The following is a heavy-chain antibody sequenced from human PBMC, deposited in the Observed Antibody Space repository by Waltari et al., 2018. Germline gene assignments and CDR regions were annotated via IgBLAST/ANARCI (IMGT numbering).Heavy chain of an antibody. Sequence: QVQLQESGPGLVKPSETLSLTCAVSGYSISSGYYWGWIRQPPGKGLEWIGSIYHSGSTYYNPSLKSRVTIAVDTSKNQFSLKLSSVTAADTAVYYCARDPPSRYYDSTDGFDYWGQGTLVTVSS. CDR2: IYHSGST. J-gene: IGHJ4*02. V-gene: IGHV4-38-2*02. CDR3: ARDPPSRYYDSTDGFDY. D-gene: IGHD3-22*01. CDR1: GYSISSGYY.